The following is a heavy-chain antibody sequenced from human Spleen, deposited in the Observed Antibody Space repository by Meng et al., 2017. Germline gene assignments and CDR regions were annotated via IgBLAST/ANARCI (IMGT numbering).Heavy chain of an antibody. D-gene: IGHD4-11*01. J-gene: IGHJ4*02. V-gene: IGHV4-34*01. CDR3: ARGPTTMAHDFDY. CDR1: GGSFSGYY. Sequence: QVQVPQWGVGMLKPSETLSLTCAVYGGSFSGYYWSWIRQPPGKGLEWIGEINHSGSTNYNPSIESRATISVDTSQNNLSLKLSSVTAADSAVYYCARGPTTMAHDFDYWGQGTLVTVSS. CDR2: INHSGST.